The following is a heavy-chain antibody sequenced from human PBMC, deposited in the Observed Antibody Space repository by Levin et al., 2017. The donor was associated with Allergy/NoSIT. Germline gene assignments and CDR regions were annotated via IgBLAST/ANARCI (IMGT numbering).Heavy chain of an antibody. CDR2: IYYSGST. CDR3: GRERTVAGAGGGHYCYGMDV. V-gene: IGHV4-59*01. J-gene: IGHJ6*02. D-gene: IGHD6-13*01. CDR1: GGSITNYY. Sequence: PSETLSLTCTASGGSITNYYWSWIRQPPGKGLEWIGYIYYSGSTNYNPSLKSRVTTSVDTSKNQFSLKLTSVTAADSAVYYWGRERTVAGAGGGHYCYGMDVWGQGTTVTVS.